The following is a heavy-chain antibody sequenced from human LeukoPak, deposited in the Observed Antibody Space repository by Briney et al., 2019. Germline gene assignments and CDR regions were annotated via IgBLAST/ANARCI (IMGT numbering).Heavy chain of an antibody. CDR2: ISSSGSTI. J-gene: IGHJ4*02. V-gene: IGHV3-11*04. CDR1: GFTFSDYY. D-gene: IGHD3-3*01. CDR3: ARDLPSGVVRTAFDY. Sequence: KAGGSLRLSCAASGFTFSDYYMSSIRQAPGKGLEWVSYISSSGSTIYYADSVKGRFTISRDNAKNSLYLQMNCLRAEDTAVYYFARDLPSGVVRTAFDYWGQGTLVTVSS.